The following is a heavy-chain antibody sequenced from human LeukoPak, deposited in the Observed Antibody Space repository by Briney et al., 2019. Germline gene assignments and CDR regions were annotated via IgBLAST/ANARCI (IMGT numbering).Heavy chain of an antibody. CDR1: GGSISTSSYY. CDR3: ARHYYDSSGYLDY. D-gene: IGHD3-22*01. Sequence: SETLSLTCTVSGGSISTSSYYWGWIRQPPGKGLEWIGSLYYSGCTYYNPSLKSRVTISVDTSKNQFSLKLSSVTAADTAVYYCARHYYDSSGYLDYWGQGTLVTVSS. J-gene: IGHJ4*02. CDR2: LYYSGCT. V-gene: IGHV4-39*01.